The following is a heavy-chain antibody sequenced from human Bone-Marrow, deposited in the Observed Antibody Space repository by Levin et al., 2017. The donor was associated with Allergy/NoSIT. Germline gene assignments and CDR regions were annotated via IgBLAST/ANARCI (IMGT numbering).Heavy chain of an antibody. CDR1: GGSIRSAGHY. V-gene: IGHV4-31*03. D-gene: IGHD2-2*01. CDR2: TYYTGST. Sequence: SQTLSLTCTVSGGSIRSAGHYWGWVRQLPGKGLEWMGNTYYTGSTHYNPSLKSRVTISVDTSENQFSLRLTSVTAADTAVYFCVREGGPAANWFDPWGQGSLVTVTS. J-gene: IGHJ5*02. CDR3: VREGGPAANWFDP.